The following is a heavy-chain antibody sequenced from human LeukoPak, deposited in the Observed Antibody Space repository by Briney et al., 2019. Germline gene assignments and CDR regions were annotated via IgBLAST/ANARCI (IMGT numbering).Heavy chain of an antibody. CDR1: GFTFSSYA. CDR3: AKGYRGNYDY. V-gene: IGHV3-23*01. Sequence: AGGSLRLSCAASGFTFSSYAMTWVRQAPEKGLEWVSAINDRGDNTNYADSVKGRFTISRDNSKNTLHLQMNRLRAEDTAVYCCAKGYRGNYDYWGQGTLVTVSS. CDR2: INDRGDNT. J-gene: IGHJ4*02. D-gene: IGHD1-7*01.